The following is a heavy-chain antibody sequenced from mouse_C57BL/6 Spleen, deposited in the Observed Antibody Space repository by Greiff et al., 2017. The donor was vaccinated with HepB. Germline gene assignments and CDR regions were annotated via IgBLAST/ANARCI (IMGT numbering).Heavy chain of an antibody. J-gene: IGHJ4*01. CDR3: ARDRPITDY. CDR1: GFTFSSYA. CDR2: ISDGGSYT. Sequence: EVQVVESGGGLVKPGGSLKLSCAASGFTFSSYAMSWVRQTPEKRLEWVATISDGGSYTYYPDNVKGRFTISRDNAKNNLYLQMSHLKSEDTAMYYCARDRPITDYWGQGTSVTVSS. V-gene: IGHV5-4*01.